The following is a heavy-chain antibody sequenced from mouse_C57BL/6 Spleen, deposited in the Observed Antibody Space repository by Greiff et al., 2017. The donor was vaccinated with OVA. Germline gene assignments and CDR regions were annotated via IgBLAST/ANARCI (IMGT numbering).Heavy chain of an antibody. Sequence: QVQLQQSGAELVKPGASVKISCKASGSAFSSYWMNWVKQRPGKGLEWIGQIYPGDGDTNYNGKFKGKATLTADKSSSTAYMQLSSLTSEDSAVYFCARGGDDYDGHDYWGQGTTLTVSS. CDR1: GSAFSSYW. CDR2: IYPGDGDT. D-gene: IGHD2-4*01. CDR3: ARGGDDYDGHDY. V-gene: IGHV1-80*01. J-gene: IGHJ2*01.